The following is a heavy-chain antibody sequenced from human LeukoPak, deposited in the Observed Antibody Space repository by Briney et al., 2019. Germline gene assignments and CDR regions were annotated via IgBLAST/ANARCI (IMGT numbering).Heavy chain of an antibody. CDR2: IYSGGST. D-gene: IGHD3-9*01. J-gene: IGHJ4*02. V-gene: IGHV3-53*05. Sequence: GGSLRLSCAASGFTVSSNYMSWVRQAPGKGLEWVSVIYSGGSTYYADSVKGRFTISRDNSKNTLYLQMNSLRAEDTAVYYCARVDNYDILTGYFDYWGQGTLVTVSS. CDR3: ARVDNYDILTGYFDY. CDR1: GFTVSSNY.